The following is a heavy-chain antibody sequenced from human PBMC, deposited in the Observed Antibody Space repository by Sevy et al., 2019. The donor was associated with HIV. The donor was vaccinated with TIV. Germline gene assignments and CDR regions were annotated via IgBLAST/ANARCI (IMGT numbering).Heavy chain of an antibody. CDR2: IGYDGNKI. Sequence: GGSLRLSCAASGFNFSPYGMHWVRQAPDKGLEWVSFIGYDGNKIFYADSVRGRFTVSRDNSKNTLYLQMNSLSTEDTAVYYCVKDPHYDFFDYWGQGILVTVSS. D-gene: IGHD3-10*01. J-gene: IGHJ4*02. CDR3: VKDPHYDFFDY. CDR1: GFNFSPYG. V-gene: IGHV3-30*02.